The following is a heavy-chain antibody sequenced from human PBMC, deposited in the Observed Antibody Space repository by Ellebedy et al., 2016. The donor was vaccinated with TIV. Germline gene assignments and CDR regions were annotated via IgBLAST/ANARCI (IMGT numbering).Heavy chain of an antibody. J-gene: IGHJ2*01. D-gene: IGHD2-15*01. V-gene: IGHV4-39*01. CDR1: GGSISSSSYY. Sequence: SETLSLXXTVSGGSISSSSYYWGWIRQPPGKGLEWIGSIYYSGSTYYNPSLKSRVTISVDTSKNQFSLKLSSVTAADTAVYYCARPPCSGGSCYSRYFDLWGRGTLVTVSS. CDR3: ARPPCSGGSCYSRYFDL. CDR2: IYYSGST.